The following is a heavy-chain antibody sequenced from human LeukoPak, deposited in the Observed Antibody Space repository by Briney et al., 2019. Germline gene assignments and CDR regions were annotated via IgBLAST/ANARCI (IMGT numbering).Heavy chain of an antibody. D-gene: IGHD6-13*01. Sequence: ASVKVSCKASGYTFIGYYMHWVRPAPGQGLEWMGWINPNSGGTNYAQKFQGRVTMTRDTSISTAYMELSRLKSDDTAVYYCARRIAAAGTDAFDIWGQGTMVTVSS. CDR3: ARRIAAAGTDAFDI. CDR2: INPNSGGT. CDR1: GYTFIGYY. J-gene: IGHJ3*02. V-gene: IGHV1-2*02.